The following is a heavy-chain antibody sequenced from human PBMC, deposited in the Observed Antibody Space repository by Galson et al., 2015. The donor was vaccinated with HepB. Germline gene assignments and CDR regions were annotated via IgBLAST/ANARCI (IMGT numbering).Heavy chain of an antibody. D-gene: IGHD6-19*01. CDR1: GDSVSSNSAA. Sequence: CAISGDSVSSNSAAWNWIRQSPSRGLEWLGRTYYRSKWYNDYAVFVRSRIITSPNTSKNQFSLQLNSVTPEDTAVYYCTRDRNWEQWLVTDAFDIWDQGTMVTVSS. CDR3: TRDRNWEQWLVTDAFDI. J-gene: IGHJ3*02. CDR2: TYYRSKWYN. V-gene: IGHV6-1*01.